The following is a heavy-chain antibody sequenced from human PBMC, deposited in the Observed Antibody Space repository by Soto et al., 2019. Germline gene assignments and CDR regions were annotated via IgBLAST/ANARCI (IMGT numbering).Heavy chain of an antibody. CDR2: ISSSGSII. CDR3: ARDQGYYESSGYFDY. D-gene: IGHD3-22*01. Sequence: GGSLRLSCAASGFTFSDYYMSWVRQAPGKGLEWVSYISSSGSIIYYADSVKGRFTISRDNAKNSLYLQMNSLRAEDTAVYYCARDQGYYESSGYFDYWGQGTLVTVSS. J-gene: IGHJ4*02. CDR1: GFTFSDYY. V-gene: IGHV3-11*01.